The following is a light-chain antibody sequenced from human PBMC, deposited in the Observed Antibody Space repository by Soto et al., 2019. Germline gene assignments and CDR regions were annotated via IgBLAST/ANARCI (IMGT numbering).Light chain of an antibody. CDR1: QGISSY. CDR2: AAS. CDR3: QQYYSYPWT. Sequence: AIRMTQSPSSFSASTGDRVTITCRASQGISSYLAWYQQKPGKAPKLLIYAASTLQSGVPSRFSGSGSGTDFTLTISFLQSEDFATYFCQQYYSYPWTFGQGNKVEIK. J-gene: IGKJ1*01. V-gene: IGKV1-8*01.